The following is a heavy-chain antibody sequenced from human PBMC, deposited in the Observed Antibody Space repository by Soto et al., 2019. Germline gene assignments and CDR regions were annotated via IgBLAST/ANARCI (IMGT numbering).Heavy chain of an antibody. D-gene: IGHD3-10*01. CDR1: GGCISSSNW. J-gene: IGHJ4*02. Sequence: QVQLQESGPGMVRPSGTLSLTCAVSGGCISSSNWWTWVRQPPGKGLEWIGEIYHSGSTNYIPSLKSRITISVDKSKNQFSLKLTSVTAADTAVYYCATRFDGLGSYEYWGQGTLVTVSS. CDR3: ATRFDGLGSYEY. CDR2: IYHSGST. V-gene: IGHV4-4*02.